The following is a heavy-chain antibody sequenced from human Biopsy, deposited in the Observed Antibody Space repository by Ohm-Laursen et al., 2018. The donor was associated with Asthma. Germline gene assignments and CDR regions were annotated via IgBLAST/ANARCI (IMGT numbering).Heavy chain of an antibody. CDR2: ISKDASTQ. Sequence: SLRLSCSASGFSFSNFAIHWVRQAPGKGLEWVGVISKDASTQDYADSVKGRFTMARDNSKNTLDLQMNSLREEDTAVYYCVRDGTDDAFGIWGQGTVVSVSS. CDR1: GFSFSNFA. V-gene: IGHV3-30*01. CDR3: VRDGTDDAFGI. D-gene: IGHD1-1*01. J-gene: IGHJ3*02.